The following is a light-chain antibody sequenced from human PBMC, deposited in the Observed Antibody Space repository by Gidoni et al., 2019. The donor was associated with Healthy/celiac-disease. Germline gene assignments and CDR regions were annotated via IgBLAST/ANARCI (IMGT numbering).Light chain of an antibody. V-gene: IGLV3-19*01. CDR1: SLRSYY. CDR3: HSRDSSGNLVV. J-gene: IGLJ2*01. CDR2: GKN. Sequence: SSELTQDPAVSVAVGQTVRITCQGDSLRSYYASWYQQKPGQAPVLVIYGKNNRPSGIPDRFSGSSSGNTASLTITGAQAEDEADYYCHSRDSSGNLVVFGGGTKLTVL.